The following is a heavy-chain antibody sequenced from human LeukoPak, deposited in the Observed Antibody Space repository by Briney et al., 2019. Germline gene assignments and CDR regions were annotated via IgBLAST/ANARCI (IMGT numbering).Heavy chain of an antibody. V-gene: IGHV5-51*01. CDR1: GYTFTTDW. CDR3: ARRTGGFES. D-gene: IGHD1-14*01. J-gene: IGHJ4*02. CDR2: IYPGSSDT. Sequence: SLQISCKGSGYTFTTDWIGWVRQMPGKGLEWMGIIYPGSSDTIYNPAFQGQVIISVDRSINTAYMEWTSLKASDTAKYFCARRTGGFESWGQGNRVTVSS.